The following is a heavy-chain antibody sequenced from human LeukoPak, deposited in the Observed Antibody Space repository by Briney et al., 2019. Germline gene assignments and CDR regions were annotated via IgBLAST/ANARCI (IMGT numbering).Heavy chain of an antibody. D-gene: IGHD3-22*01. V-gene: IGHV1-46*01. CDR3: ARDIYYDSSGYPSFDY. J-gene: IGHJ4*02. CDR1: GYTFTSYY. CDR2: INPSGGST. Sequence: ASVKVSCKVSGYTFTSYYMHWVRQAPGQGLEWMGIINPSGGSTSYAQKFQGRVTMTRDTSTSTVYMELSSLRSEDTAVYYCARDIYYDSSGYPSFDYWGQGTLVTVSS.